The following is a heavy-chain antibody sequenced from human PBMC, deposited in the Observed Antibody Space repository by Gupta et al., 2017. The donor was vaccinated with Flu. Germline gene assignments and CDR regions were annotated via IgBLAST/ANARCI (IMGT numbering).Heavy chain of an antibody. CDR2: MNPNSGNT. J-gene: IGHJ4*02. D-gene: IGHD4-17*01. V-gene: IGHV1-8*01. CDR1: GYTFTSYD. CDR3: ARGGSTTVTSYFDY. Sequence: GASVKVSCKASGYTFTSYDINWVRQATGQGLEWMGWMNPNSGNTGYAQKFQGRVTMTRNTSISTAYIELRSLRSEDTAVYYCARGGSTTVTSYFDYWGQGTMVTVSS.